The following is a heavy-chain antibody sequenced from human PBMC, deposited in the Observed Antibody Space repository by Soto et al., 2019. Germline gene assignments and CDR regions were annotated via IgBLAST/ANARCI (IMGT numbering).Heavy chain of an antibody. CDR1: GGSISSYY. CDR3: ARHFDDYVGWSYYYGMDV. Sequence: QVQLQESGPGLVKPSETLSLTCTVSGGSISSYYWSWIRQPPGKGLEWIGYIYYSGSTNYNPSLKSRVTISVDTSKNQFSLKLSSVTAADTAVYYCARHFDDYVGWSYYYGMDVWGQGTTVTVSS. V-gene: IGHV4-59*08. CDR2: IYYSGST. D-gene: IGHD4-17*01. J-gene: IGHJ6*02.